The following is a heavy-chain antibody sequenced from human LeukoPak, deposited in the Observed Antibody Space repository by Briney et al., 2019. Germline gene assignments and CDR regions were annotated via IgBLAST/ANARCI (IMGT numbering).Heavy chain of an antibody. CDR2: INPNSGGT. J-gene: IGHJ3*01. CDR3: AREGEYYSESGNLVDASDV. D-gene: IGHD3-10*01. Sequence: ASVKVSCKASGYTFTGYYMRWVRQAPGQGLEWMGWINPNSGGTNYAQKFQGRVTITADKSTNTAYMEMSSLTSEDTAVYFCAREGEYYSESGNLVDASDVWGQGTVVTVSA. V-gene: IGHV1-2*02. CDR1: GYTFTGYY.